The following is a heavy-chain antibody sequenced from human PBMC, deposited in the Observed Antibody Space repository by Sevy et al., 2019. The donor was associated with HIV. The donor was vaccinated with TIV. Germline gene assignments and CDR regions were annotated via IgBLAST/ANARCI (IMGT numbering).Heavy chain of an antibody. D-gene: IGHD1-7*01. CDR2: IKQDAGQK. CDR1: GFTFSKYW. V-gene: IGHV3-7*01. CDR3: ARDDGNYYFHC. J-gene: IGHJ4*02. Sequence: GGSLRLSCAASGFTFSKYWMGWVRQAPGKGLEWVANIKQDAGQKYYVDSVKGRFTISRDNAKNSLYLQMNSLRAEDTAVYFCARDDGNYYFHCWGQGTLVIVSS.